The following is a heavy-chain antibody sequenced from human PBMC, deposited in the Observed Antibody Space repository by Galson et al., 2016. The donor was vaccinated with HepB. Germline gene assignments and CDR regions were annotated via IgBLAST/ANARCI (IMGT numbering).Heavy chain of an antibody. Sequence: SLRLSCAASGFTFSSYGMHWVRQAPGKGLVWVSRINSDGSSTIYADSVRGRVTISRDNARNSLYLRMDSLRAEDTAVYFCSRGGGMYYSMDIWGQGTAVTV. CDR1: GFTFSSYG. CDR2: INSDGSST. CDR3: SRGGGMYYSMDI. V-gene: IGHV3-74*01. J-gene: IGHJ6*02. D-gene: IGHD3-16*01.